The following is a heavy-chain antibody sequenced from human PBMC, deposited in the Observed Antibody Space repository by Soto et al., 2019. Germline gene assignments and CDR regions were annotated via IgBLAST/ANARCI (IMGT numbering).Heavy chain of an antibody. J-gene: IGHJ6*02. V-gene: IGHV1-69*12. Sequence: QVQLVQSGAEVKKPGSSVKVSCKASGGTFSSYSISWVRQAPGQGLEWMGGIIPIFGTTNYVQKFQGRVTITADESTXXAXMXPSSLRSEDTAVYYCARGAYGSGSYYPYYYCYGMDVWGQGTTVTVSS. CDR1: GGTFSSYS. CDR3: ARGAYGSGSYYPYYYCYGMDV. D-gene: IGHD3-10*01. CDR2: IIPIFGTT.